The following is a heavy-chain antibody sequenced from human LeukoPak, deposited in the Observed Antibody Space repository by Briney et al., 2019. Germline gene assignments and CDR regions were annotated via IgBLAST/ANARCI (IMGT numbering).Heavy chain of an antibody. CDR1: GFTVSSNY. CDR3: ARGGDYPYYYYYYMDV. J-gene: IGHJ6*03. Sequence: GGSLRLSCAASGFTVSSNYMSWVRQAPGKGLEWVSLIYTNGSTYYADSVKGRFTISRDNSKNTLYLQMNSLRAEDTAVYYCARGGDYPYYYYYYMDVWGKGTTVTVSS. V-gene: IGHV3-66*01. CDR2: IYTNGST. D-gene: IGHD4-17*01.